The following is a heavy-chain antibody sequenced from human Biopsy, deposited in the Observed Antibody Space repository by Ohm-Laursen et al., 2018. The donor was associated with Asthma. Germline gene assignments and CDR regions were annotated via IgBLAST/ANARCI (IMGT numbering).Heavy chain of an antibody. Sequence: GTLSLTCTVSGGSISSSSYYWGWIRRPPGKGLEFIGTIYYSGGTYYNPSLKSRVTLSVDASKNQFSLKLTSVTAADTAVYYCVSPPGYWGQGTRATVSS. V-gene: IGHV4-39*01. CDR1: GGSISSSSYY. J-gene: IGHJ4*02. CDR3: VSPPGY. CDR2: IYYSGGT.